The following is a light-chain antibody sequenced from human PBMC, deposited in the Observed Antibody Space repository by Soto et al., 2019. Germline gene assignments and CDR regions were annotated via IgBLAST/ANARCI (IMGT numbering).Light chain of an antibody. CDR3: QQYGSSPPWT. V-gene: IGKV3-20*01. CDR2: GAS. CDR1: QSVSNDF. Sequence: EIVMTQSPATLSLSPGERATLSCRASQSVSNDFLAWYQQKPGQAPRLLIYGASTRATDVPDRFSGSGSGTDFTLTISRLEPEDFAVYYCQQYGSSPPWTFGQGTKVDIK. J-gene: IGKJ1*01.